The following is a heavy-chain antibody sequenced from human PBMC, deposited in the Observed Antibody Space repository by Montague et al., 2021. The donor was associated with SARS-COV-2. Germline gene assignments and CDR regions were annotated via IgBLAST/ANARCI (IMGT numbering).Heavy chain of an antibody. CDR2: IHYSGTA. J-gene: IGHJ3*02. CDR3: APPLVRGVPKAFDI. CDR1: GGSITRYYY. Sequence: SETLSLTCTVSGGSITRYYYWGWIRQPPGKGLEWVGNIHYSGTAFINPSLERRVTTPVDASKNQFSLHLTSVTAADAAVYYCAPPLVRGVPKAFDIWGQGALVIVS. D-gene: IGHD3-10*01. V-gene: IGHV4-39*01.